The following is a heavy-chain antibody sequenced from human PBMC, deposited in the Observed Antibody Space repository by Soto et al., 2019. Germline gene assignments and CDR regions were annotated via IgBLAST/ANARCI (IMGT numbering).Heavy chain of an antibody. CDR1: GFTFSSYA. CDR2: ISYDGSNK. Sequence: GGSLRLSCAAPGFTFSSYAMHWVRQAPGKGLEWVAVISYDGSNKYYADSVKGRFTISRDNSKNTLYLQMNSLRAEDTAVYYCASAEGYAFDIWGQGTMVTVSS. V-gene: IGHV3-30-3*01. CDR3: ASAEGYAFDI. J-gene: IGHJ3*02.